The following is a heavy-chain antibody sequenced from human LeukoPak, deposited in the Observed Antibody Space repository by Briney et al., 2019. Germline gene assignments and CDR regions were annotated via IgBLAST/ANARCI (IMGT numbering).Heavy chain of an antibody. V-gene: IGHV3-48*01. CDR2: ISSSSSTI. D-gene: IGHD3-10*01. CDR3: ARDPNRNLWLGELDDY. Sequence: GGSLRLSCAASGFTFSSYSMNWVRQAPGKGLEWVSYISSSSSTIYYADSVKGRFTISRDNAKNSLYLQMNSLRAEDTAVYYCARDPNRNLWLGELDDYWGQGTLVTVSS. J-gene: IGHJ4*02. CDR1: GFTFSSYS.